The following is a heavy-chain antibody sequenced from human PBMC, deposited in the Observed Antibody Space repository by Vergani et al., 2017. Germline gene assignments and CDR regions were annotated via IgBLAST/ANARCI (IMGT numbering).Heavy chain of an antibody. CDR1: GFTFSSYS. J-gene: IGHJ6*03. CDR2: ISSSSSYI. Sequence: EVQLVESGGGLVKPGGSLRLSCAASGFTFSSYSMNWVRQAPGKGLEWVSSISSSSSYIYYADSVKGRFTISRDNAKNSLYLQMNSLRAEDTAVYYCARTTVTTGELSYYYYYYMDVWGKGTTVTVSS. V-gene: IGHV3-21*01. CDR3: ARTTVTTGELSYYYYYYMDV. D-gene: IGHD4-17*01.